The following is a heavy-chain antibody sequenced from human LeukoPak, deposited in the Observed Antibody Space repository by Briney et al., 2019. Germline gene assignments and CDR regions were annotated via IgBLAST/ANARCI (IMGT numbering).Heavy chain of an antibody. J-gene: IGHJ4*02. V-gene: IGHV3-23*01. CDR3: AKRGVVIRVILVGFHKEAYYFDS. Sequence: GGSLRLSCAVSGITLSNYGMSWVRQAPGKGLEWVAGISGSGGSTNYADSVKGRFTISRDNPKNTLFLQMNSLRAEDTAVYFCAKRGVVIRVILVGFHKEAYYFDSWGQGAPVTVSS. CDR2: ISGSGGST. D-gene: IGHD3-22*01. CDR1: GITLSNYG.